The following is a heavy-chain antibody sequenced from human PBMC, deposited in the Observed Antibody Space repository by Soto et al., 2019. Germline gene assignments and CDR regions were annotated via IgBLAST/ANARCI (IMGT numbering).Heavy chain of an antibody. J-gene: IGHJ4*02. CDR2: ITGSGGST. D-gene: IGHD2-2*01. CDR1: GFTFGTYA. V-gene: IGHV3-23*01. CDR3: AKQFIVVVPAFFDY. Sequence: GGSLRLSCAASGFTFGTYAMSWVRQAPGKGLEWVSGITGSGGSTYYADSVKGRFTISRDNSKNPLYLQMNSLRAGDTAVYYCAKQFIVVVPAFFDYWGQGTLVTVSS.